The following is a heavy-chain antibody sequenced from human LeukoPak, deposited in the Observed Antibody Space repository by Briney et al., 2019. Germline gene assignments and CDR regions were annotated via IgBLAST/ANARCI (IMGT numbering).Heavy chain of an antibody. Sequence: PSETLSLTCAVYGVSFSGYYWSWIRQPPGKGLEWIGEINHSGSTNYNPSLKSRVTISVDTSKNQFSLKLSSVTAADTAVYYCARDGGYGFDYWGQGTLVTVSS. D-gene: IGHD1-26*01. CDR3: ARDGGYGFDY. J-gene: IGHJ4*02. CDR2: INHSGST. V-gene: IGHV4-34*01. CDR1: GVSFSGYY.